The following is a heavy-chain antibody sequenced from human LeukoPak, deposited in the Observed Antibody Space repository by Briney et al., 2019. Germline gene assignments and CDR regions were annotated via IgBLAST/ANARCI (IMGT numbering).Heavy chain of an antibody. J-gene: IGHJ5*02. CDR2: IHYSGST. V-gene: IGHV4-31*11. Sequence: SETLSLTCAVSGGSISSGGYYWSWIRQHPGKGLEWIGYIHYSGSTYYNPSLKSRVTISVDTSKNQFSLKLSSVTAADTAVYYCAREASEDNWFDPWGQGTLVTVSS. CDR3: AREASEDNWFDP. CDR1: GGSISSGGYY.